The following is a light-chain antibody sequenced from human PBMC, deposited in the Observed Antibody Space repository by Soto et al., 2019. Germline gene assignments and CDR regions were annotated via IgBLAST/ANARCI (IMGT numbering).Light chain of an antibody. CDR1: SSDVGGYNY. J-gene: IGLJ2*01. Sequence: QSVLTQPPSASGSPGQSVTISCTGTSSDVGGYNYVSWYQQHPGKAPKLMIYEVSKRPSGVPDRFSGSKSGNTASLTVSGLQAEDEADYYCSSYAGRNNFYVVFGGGTKVTVL. V-gene: IGLV2-8*01. CDR2: EVS. CDR3: SSYAGRNNFYVV.